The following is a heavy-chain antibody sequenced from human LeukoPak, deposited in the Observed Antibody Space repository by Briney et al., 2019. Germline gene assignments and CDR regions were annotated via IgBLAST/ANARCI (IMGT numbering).Heavy chain of an antibody. CDR3: ARGGKPFRVNAFDI. D-gene: IGHD3-16*01. CDR1: GYTFIGYY. Sequence: VASVRVSCKASGYTFIGYYIHWVRQAPGQGLEWMGWISPHNYGTNYAQKLQGRVTMTTDTSTSTAYMELRSLRSDDTAVYYCARGGKPFRVNAFDIWGQGTMVTVSS. V-gene: IGHV1-18*04. CDR2: ISPHNYGT. J-gene: IGHJ3*02.